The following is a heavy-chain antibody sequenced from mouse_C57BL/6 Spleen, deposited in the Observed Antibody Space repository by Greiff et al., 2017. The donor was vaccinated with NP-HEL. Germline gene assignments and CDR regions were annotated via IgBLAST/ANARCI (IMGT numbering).Heavy chain of an antibody. J-gene: IGHJ4*01. CDR3: ARWDGYYFYAMDY. CDR2: IDPSDSET. Sequence: VQLQQSGAELVRPGSSVKLSCKASGYTFTSYWMHWVKQRPIQGLEWIGNIDPSDSETHYNQKFKDKATLTVDKSSSTAYMQLSSLTSEDSAVYYCARWDGYYFYAMDYWGQGTSVTVSS. V-gene: IGHV1-52*01. CDR1: GYTFTSYW. D-gene: IGHD2-3*01.